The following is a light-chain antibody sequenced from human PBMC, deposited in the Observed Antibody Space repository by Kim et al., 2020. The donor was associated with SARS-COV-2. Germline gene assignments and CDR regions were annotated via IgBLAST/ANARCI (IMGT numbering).Light chain of an antibody. V-gene: IGLV3-1*01. Sequence: SVSPGQTATITCSGDRLGEKYACWYQQKPGQSPEVVIYQDTKRPSEIPERFSGSNSGNTATLTISRTQTMDEADYYCQVWDNTTTVFGGGTQLTVL. CDR1: RLGEKY. CDR2: QDT. J-gene: IGLJ2*01. CDR3: QVWDNTTTV.